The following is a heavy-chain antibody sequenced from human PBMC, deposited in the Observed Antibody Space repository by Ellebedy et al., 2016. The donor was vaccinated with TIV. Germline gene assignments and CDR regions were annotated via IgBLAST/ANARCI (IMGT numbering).Heavy chain of an antibody. V-gene: IGHV1-69*13. Sequence: AASVKVSCKASGGTFGSYAISWVRQAPGQGLEWMGGIIPIFGTANYAQKFQGRVTITADESTSTAYMELSSLRSEDTAVYYCARVRVGFGELFGAFDIWGQGTMVTVSS. CDR3: ARVRVGFGELFGAFDI. J-gene: IGHJ3*02. D-gene: IGHD3-10*01. CDR1: GGTFGSYA. CDR2: IIPIFGTA.